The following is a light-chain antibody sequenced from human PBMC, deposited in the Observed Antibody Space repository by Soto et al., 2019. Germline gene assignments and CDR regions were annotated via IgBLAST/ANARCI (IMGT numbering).Light chain of an antibody. CDR1: QTISSW. V-gene: IGKV1-5*03. J-gene: IGKJ1*01. CDR2: KAS. Sequence: DIQMTQDPSTLSGSVGDRVTITCRASQTISSWLAWYQQQPWKAPKLLIYKASTLKSGVPSRFSSSGSGTEFTLTIRSLQPADFETYYCQHYTSYSEAFCQGTKGELK. CDR3: QHYTSYSEA.